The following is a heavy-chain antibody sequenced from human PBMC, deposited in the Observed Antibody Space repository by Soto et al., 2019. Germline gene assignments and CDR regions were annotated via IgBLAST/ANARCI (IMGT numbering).Heavy chain of an antibody. CDR2: ISGSGGST. Sequence: GGSLRLSCAASGFTFSSYAMSWVRQAPGKGLEWVSAISGSGGSTYYADSVKGRFTISRDNSKNTLYLQMNSLRAEDTAVYYCAKGLYSNYYYYYGMDVWGQGTTVTVSS. CDR1: GFTFSSYA. J-gene: IGHJ6*02. D-gene: IGHD4-4*01. CDR3: AKGLYSNYYYYYGMDV. V-gene: IGHV3-23*01.